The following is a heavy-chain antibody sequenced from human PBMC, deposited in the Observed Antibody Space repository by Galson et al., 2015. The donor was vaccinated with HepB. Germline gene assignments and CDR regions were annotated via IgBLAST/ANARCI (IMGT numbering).Heavy chain of an antibody. CDR1: GYSFTSYW. Sequence: VKKPGESLRISCKGSGYSFTSYWISWVRQMPGKGLEWMGRIDPSDSYTNYSPSFQDHVTISADKSISTAYLQWSSLKASDTAMYYCARHDIGSSCTFDYWGQGTLVTVSS. CDR3: ARHDIGSSCTFDY. V-gene: IGHV5-10-1*01. D-gene: IGHD6-13*01. CDR2: IDPSDSYT. J-gene: IGHJ4*02.